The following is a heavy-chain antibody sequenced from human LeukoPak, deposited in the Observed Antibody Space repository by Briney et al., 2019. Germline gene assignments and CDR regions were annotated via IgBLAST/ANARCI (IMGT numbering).Heavy chain of an antibody. CDR2: INLSGST. J-gene: IGHJ4*02. V-gene: IGHV4-34*01. CDR3: ARVSISLFGVVTAHFDS. CDR1: GGSFSGSY. D-gene: IGHD3-3*01. Sequence: SETLSLTCGVSGGSFSGSYWGWIRQPPGKGLEWFGEINLSGSTNYNSSLTSRVTISLDTSKNQFSLNLRSVTTADTAVYYCARVSISLFGVVTAHFDSWGQGTLVAVSS.